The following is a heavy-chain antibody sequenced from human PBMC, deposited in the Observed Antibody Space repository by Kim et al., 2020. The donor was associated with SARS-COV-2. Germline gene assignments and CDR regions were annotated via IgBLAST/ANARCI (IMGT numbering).Heavy chain of an antibody. CDR1: GFTFNNYA. CDR2: ISGSGGTT. V-gene: IGHV3-23*01. CDR3: AKDVGEGRIYFDH. Sequence: GGSLRLSCAASGFTFNNYAMTWVRQAQGKELEWVSSISGSGGTTYDADSVKGRFTISRDNSRNTLSLQMNNLRADDTAIYYCAKDVGEGRIYFDHWGQG. J-gene: IGHJ4*02. D-gene: IGHD3-10*01.